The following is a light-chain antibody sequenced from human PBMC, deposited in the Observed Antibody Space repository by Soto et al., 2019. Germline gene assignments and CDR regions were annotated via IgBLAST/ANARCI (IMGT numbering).Light chain of an antibody. Sequence: QMTQSPGSLSAFVGDRVTITCRASQGITNNLGWYRQKPGRAPERLISAASKLQSGVPSRFSGSGSWTQFTLTISSLQPEDSATYFCLQHNTYPLPFGGGTKVAIK. V-gene: IGKV1-17*01. CDR2: AAS. J-gene: IGKJ4*01. CDR1: QGITNN. CDR3: LQHNTYPLP.